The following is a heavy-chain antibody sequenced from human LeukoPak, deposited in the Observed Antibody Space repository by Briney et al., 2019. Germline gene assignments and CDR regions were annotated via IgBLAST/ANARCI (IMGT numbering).Heavy chain of an antibody. CDR1: GYTFTGYY. CDR3: ARDQSITGYNWFDP. D-gene: IGHD1-20*01. J-gene: IGHJ5*02. Sequence: GASVEVSCKASGYTFTGYYMHWVRQAPGQGLEWMGWINPNSGGTNYAQKFQGRVTMTRDASISTAYMELSRLRSGDTAVYYCARDQSITGYNWFDPWGQGTLVTVSS. V-gene: IGHV1-2*02. CDR2: INPNSGGT.